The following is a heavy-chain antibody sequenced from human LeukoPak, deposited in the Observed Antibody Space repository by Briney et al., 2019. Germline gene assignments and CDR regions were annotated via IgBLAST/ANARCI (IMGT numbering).Heavy chain of an antibody. CDR2: IYYSGST. D-gene: IGHD5-24*01. V-gene: IGHV4-39*01. CDR1: GGSISSSTYY. CDR3: ARARRDGYNYFDY. Sequence: PSETLSHACTVSGGSISSSTYYWGWIRQPPGKGLEWIGNIYYSGSTYYNPSLKSRVTISVGTSKNQFSLKLSSVTAADTAVYNCARARRDGYNYFDYWGQGTLVTVSS. J-gene: IGHJ4*02.